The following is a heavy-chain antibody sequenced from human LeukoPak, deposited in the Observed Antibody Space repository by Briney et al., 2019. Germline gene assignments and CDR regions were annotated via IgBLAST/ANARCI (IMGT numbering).Heavy chain of an antibody. V-gene: IGHV3-7*03. CDR2: IKGDGSEK. D-gene: IGHD3-3*01. J-gene: IGHJ4*02. CDR3: AKDHGRYYDFWSGYTRGGLPPLVFDY. CDR1: GFAFSNYW. Sequence: GGSLRLSCVASGFAFSNYWMSWVRRAPGKGLEWVANIKGDGSEKYYVDSVKGRFTISRDNAKNSLYLQMNSLRAEDTAVYYCAKDHGRYYDFWSGYTRGGLPPLVFDYWGQGTLVTVSS.